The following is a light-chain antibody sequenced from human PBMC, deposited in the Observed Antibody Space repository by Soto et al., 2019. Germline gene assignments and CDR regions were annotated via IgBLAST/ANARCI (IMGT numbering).Light chain of an antibody. J-gene: IGLJ1*01. V-gene: IGLV2-11*01. CDR2: DVS. CDR1: SSDVGNYNY. CDR3: NSYTSSSTHV. Sequence: QSALTQPRSVSGSPGQSVTISCSGTSSDVGNYNYVSWYQHHPGKAPKLMIYDVSKRPSGVPDRFSGSKSGNTASLTISGLQAEDEADYYCNSYTSSSTHVFGTGTKLTVL.